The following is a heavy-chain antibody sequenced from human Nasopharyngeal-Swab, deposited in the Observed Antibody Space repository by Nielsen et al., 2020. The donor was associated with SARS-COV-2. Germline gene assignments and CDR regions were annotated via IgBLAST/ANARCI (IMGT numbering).Heavy chain of an antibody. CDR2: IWYDGGNK. V-gene: IGHV3-33*01. CDR3: ARDRIAVAGIIDY. Sequence: GGSLRPSCAASGFTFSSYGMHWVRQAPGKGLEWVAVIWYDGGNKYYADSVKGRFTISRDNSKNTLYLQMNSLRAEDTAVYYCARDRIAVAGIIDYWGQGTLVTVSS. CDR1: GFTFSSYG. J-gene: IGHJ4*02. D-gene: IGHD6-19*01.